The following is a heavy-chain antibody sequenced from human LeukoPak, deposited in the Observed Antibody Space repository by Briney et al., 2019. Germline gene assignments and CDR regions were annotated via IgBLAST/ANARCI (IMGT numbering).Heavy chain of an antibody. CDR2: ISGRGGST. CDR1: GFTFSSYA. CDR3: AKETMIVVVITGDYFDY. D-gene: IGHD3-22*01. V-gene: IGHV3-23*01. Sequence: GGSLRLSCAASGFTFSSYAMSWVRQAPGKGREWVSAISGRGGSTYYADSVKGRFTISRDNSKNTLYLQMNSLRAEDTAVYYCAKETMIVVVITGDYFDYWGQGTLVTVSS. J-gene: IGHJ4*02.